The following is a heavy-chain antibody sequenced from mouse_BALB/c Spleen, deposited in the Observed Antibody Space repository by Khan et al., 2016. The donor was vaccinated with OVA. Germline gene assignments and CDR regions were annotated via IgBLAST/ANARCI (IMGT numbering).Heavy chain of an antibody. J-gene: IGHJ4*01. D-gene: IGHD1-1*01. CDR1: GYTFTSYW. CDR3: EREKYYGRSCYAMDY. CDR2: IGPGSSNA. Sequence: DLVKPGASVKLSCKASGYTFTSYWINWIKQRPGQGLEWIGRIGPGSSNAYYNDMFKDKATLTVDTSSNTAHIQLSSLSSEDSAVDFCEREKYYGRSCYAMDYWGQGTSVTVSA. V-gene: IGHV1S41*01.